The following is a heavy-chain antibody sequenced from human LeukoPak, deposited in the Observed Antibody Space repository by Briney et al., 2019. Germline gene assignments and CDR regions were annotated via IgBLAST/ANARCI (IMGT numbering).Heavy chain of an antibody. CDR1: GFTISTNY. CDR3: AKSGSYYDVRDC. Sequence: GGSLRLSCAASGFTISTNYMSWVRQAPGEGLEWVAVISYDGSNKYSADSVKGRFTISRDNSKNTLYLQMNSLRAEDTAVYYCAKSGSYYDVRDCWGQGTLVTVSS. J-gene: IGHJ4*02. V-gene: IGHV3-30*18. CDR2: ISYDGSNK. D-gene: IGHD1-26*01.